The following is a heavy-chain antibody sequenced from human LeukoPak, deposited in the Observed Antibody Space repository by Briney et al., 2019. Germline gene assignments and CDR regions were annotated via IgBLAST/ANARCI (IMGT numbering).Heavy chain of an antibody. Sequence: SLRLSCAASGFTFDDYAMHWVRQAPGKGLEWVSGISWNSGSIGYADSVKGRFTISRGNAKNSLYLQMNSLRAEDTALYYCAKDIGQQLALFDYWGQGTLVTVSS. D-gene: IGHD6-13*01. J-gene: IGHJ4*02. CDR3: AKDIGQQLALFDY. V-gene: IGHV3-9*01. CDR1: GFTFDDYA. CDR2: ISWNSGSI.